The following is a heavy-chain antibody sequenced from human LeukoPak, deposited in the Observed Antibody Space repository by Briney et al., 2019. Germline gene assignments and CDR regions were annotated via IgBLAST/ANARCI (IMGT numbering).Heavy chain of an antibody. Sequence: PSETLSLTFAVYGGSFSGYYWSWIRQPPRKGLEWIGEINHSGSTNYNPSLKSRVTVSVDTSKNQFSLKLSSVTAADTAVYYCARELTDTAMVKGTHYYYGMDVWGQGTTVTVSS. D-gene: IGHD5-18*01. CDR1: GGSFSGYY. CDR3: ARELTDTAMVKGTHYYYGMDV. CDR2: INHSGST. J-gene: IGHJ6*02. V-gene: IGHV4-34*01.